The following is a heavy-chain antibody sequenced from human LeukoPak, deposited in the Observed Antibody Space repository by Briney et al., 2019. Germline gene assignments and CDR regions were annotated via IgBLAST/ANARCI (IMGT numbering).Heavy chain of an antibody. Sequence: PSETLSLTCTVSGASISSYYWSWIRQPAGKGLEWIGRIYVSGSTTYNPSLESRVTMSLDTSKNQISLKVSSVTAADTAVYYCAKDRNSYGHGAFDYWGQGTLVTVSS. CDR2: IYVSGST. CDR1: GASISSYY. CDR3: AKDRNSYGHGAFDY. J-gene: IGHJ4*02. V-gene: IGHV4-4*07. D-gene: IGHD5-18*01.